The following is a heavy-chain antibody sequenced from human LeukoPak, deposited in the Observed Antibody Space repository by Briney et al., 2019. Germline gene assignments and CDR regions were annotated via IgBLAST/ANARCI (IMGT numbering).Heavy chain of an antibody. CDR1: GFTFSSST. CDR2: IVVGSGNT. CDR3: ARPLYDFWSGYYGSSDAFDI. J-gene: IGHJ3*02. D-gene: IGHD3-3*01. V-gene: IGHV1-58*02. Sequence: EASVKVSCKASGFTFSSSTMQWVRQARGQRLEWIGWIVVGSGNTNYAQKFQERVTISRDMSTSTAYMELSSLTSEDTAVYYCARPLYDFWSGYYGSSDAFDIWGQGTMVTVSS.